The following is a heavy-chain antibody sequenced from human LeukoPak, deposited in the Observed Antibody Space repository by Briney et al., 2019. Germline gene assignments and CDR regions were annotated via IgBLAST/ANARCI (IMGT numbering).Heavy chain of an antibody. CDR3: ARCHPYTSGWYGYFQH. V-gene: IGHV3-48*03. J-gene: IGHJ1*01. CDR2: ISSSGSTI. D-gene: IGHD6-19*01. Sequence: GGSLRLSCAATGFTLSSYEMNSVRQAPGKGLEWVSYISSSGSTIYYADSVKGRFTISRDNAKNSLYLQMNSLRAEDTAVYYCARCHPYTSGWYGYFQHGAQGTLVTVSS. CDR1: GFTLSSYE.